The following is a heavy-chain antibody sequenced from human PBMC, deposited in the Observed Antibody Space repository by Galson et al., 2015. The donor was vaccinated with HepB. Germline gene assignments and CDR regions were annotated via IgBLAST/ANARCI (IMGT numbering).Heavy chain of an antibody. J-gene: IGHJ4*02. D-gene: IGHD1-26*01. CDR1: GFTFTSFA. CDR2: VSQSGDGT. Sequence: SLRLSCAASGFTFTSFAMRWVRQAPGKGLEWVSSVSQSGDGTHYAGSVRGRFSISRDNSKNMLFLQMNNLRAEDTAVYYCVKGGESYNFEYWGQGTLVTVSS. V-gene: IGHV3-23*01. CDR3: VKGGESYNFEY.